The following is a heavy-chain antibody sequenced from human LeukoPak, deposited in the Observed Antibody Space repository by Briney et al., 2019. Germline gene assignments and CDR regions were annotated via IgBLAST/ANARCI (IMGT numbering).Heavy chain of an antibody. J-gene: IGHJ4*02. Sequence: GGSLRLSCAASGFTFSSYAMSWARQAPGKGLEWVSAISGSGGSTYYADSVKGRFTISRDNSKNTLYLQMNSLRAEDTAVYYCAKDFAHYYDSSGYYWGQGTLVTVSS. CDR3: AKDFAHYYDSSGYY. CDR2: ISGSGGST. D-gene: IGHD3-22*01. V-gene: IGHV3-23*01. CDR1: GFTFSSYA.